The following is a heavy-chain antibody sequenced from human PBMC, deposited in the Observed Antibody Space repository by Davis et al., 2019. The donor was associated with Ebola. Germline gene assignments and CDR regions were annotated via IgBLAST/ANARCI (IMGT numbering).Heavy chain of an antibody. CDR3: ARGPHYGDYFYYYYYGMDV. J-gene: IGHJ6*02. CDR2: MNPNSGNT. Sequence: ASVKVSCKASGYTFTSYDINWVRQATGQGLEWMGWMNPNSGNTGYAQKFQGRVTMTRNTSISTAYMELSSLRSEDTAVYYCARGPHYGDYFYYYYYGMDVWVQGTTVTVSS. CDR1: GYTFTSYD. D-gene: IGHD4-17*01. V-gene: IGHV1-8*01.